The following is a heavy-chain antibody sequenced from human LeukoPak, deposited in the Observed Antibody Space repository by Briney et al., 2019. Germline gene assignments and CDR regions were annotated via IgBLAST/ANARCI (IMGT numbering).Heavy chain of an antibody. CDR1: GFTFSSYA. Sequence: SGGSLRLSCAASGFTFSSYAMHWVRQAPGKGLEWVAVISYDGSNKYYTDSVKGRFTISRDNSKNTLYLQMNSLRAEDTAVYYCAKPHFDSWGQGTLVTVSS. CDR3: AKPHFDS. V-gene: IGHV3-30*04. J-gene: IGHJ4*02. CDR2: ISYDGSNK.